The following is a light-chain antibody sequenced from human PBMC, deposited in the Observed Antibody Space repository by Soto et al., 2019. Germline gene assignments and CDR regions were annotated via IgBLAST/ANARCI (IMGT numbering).Light chain of an antibody. CDR1: SSDVGYYNH. CDR2: DVT. CDR3: SSYASSSTYV. J-gene: IGLJ1*01. V-gene: IGLV2-14*03. Sequence: QSALTQPASVSGSPGQSITISCTGTSSDVGYYNHVSWYQQHPGKAPKLMIYDVTNRPSGVYNRFFGSKSGNTASLTISGLQAEDEADYYCSSYASSSTYVFGTGTKVTVL.